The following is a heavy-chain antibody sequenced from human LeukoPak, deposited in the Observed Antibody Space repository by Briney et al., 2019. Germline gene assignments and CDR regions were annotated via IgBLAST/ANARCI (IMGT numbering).Heavy chain of an antibody. CDR3: ASTLYYYDSSGPGGSDAFDI. CDR1: GYSISSGYY. Sequence: PSETLSLTCAVSGYSISSGYYWGWIRQPPGKGLEWIGSIYHSGSTYYNPSLKSRVTISVDTSKNQFSLKLSSVTAADTAMYYCASTLYYYDSSGPGGSDAFDIWGQGTMVTVSS. J-gene: IGHJ3*02. V-gene: IGHV4-38-2*01. D-gene: IGHD3-22*01. CDR2: IYHSGST.